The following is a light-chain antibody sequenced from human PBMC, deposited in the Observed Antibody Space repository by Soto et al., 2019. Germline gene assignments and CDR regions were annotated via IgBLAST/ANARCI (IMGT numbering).Light chain of an antibody. CDR2: EDS. V-gene: IGLV2-8*01. Sequence: QSVLTQPASLSGSPGQSITISCTGTSSDIGAYDYVSWYQQHPGKAPKLMIYEDSKRPSGVPDRFSGSKSGNTASLTVSGLQPEDEADYYCSSYAGSNKSVFGTGTKVTVL. J-gene: IGLJ1*01. CDR1: SSDIGAYDY. CDR3: SSYAGSNKSV.